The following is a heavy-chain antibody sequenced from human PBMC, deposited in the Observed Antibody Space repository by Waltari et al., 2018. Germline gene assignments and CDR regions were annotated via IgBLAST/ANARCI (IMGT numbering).Heavy chain of an antibody. D-gene: IGHD2-2*01. Sequence: QVQLQESGPGLVKPSAPLSLTCTASGGSLRRYYWSWVRQPPGKGLEWIGYIYYTGSTNYDPSLESRVTLSLDVSKNQFSLKLRSVTAADTALYYCIGTTRDVDVWGQGTTVTVSS. CDR3: IGTTRDVDV. V-gene: IGHV4-59*01. CDR2: IYYTGST. CDR1: GGSLRRYY. J-gene: IGHJ6*02.